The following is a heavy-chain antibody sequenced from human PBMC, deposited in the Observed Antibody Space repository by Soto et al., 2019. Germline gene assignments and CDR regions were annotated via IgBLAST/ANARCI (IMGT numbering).Heavy chain of an antibody. Sequence: PGESLKISCKGSGYSFSTYWIAWVRQMSGKGLGWMGIIYPGDSETRYSPSFDGQVTISADKSLTTAYLQWASLRASDTAMYYCAICGTNDHACDYWGQGTLVTVSS. D-gene: IGHD2-8*01. CDR2: IYPGDSET. CDR1: GYSFSTYW. J-gene: IGHJ4*02. V-gene: IGHV5-51*01. CDR3: AICGTNDHACDY.